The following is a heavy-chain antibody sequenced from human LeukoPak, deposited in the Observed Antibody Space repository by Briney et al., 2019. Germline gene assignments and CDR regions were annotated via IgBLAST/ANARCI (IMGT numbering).Heavy chain of an antibody. CDR1: GYTFTSYG. Sequence: ASVKVSCKASGYTFTSYGISWVRQAPGQGLEWMGWISAYNGNTNYAQKLQGRVTMTTDTSTSTAYMELRSLRSDDTAVYYCARNDYGDYEPDGFGYWGQGTLVTVSS. V-gene: IGHV1-18*01. J-gene: IGHJ4*02. CDR2: ISAYNGNT. CDR3: ARNDYGDYEPDGFGY. D-gene: IGHD4-17*01.